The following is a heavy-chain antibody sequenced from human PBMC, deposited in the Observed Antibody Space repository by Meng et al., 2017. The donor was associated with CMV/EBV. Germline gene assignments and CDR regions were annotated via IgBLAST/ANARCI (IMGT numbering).Heavy chain of an antibody. CDR2: INHSGST. D-gene: IGHD1-26*01. CDR3: ARGVGGWFDP. V-gene: IGHV4-34*01. Sequence: VPPQQGGGGLWKPSGTLSRTFAGYGGSFSGYYWSWIRQPPGKGLEWIGEINHSGSTNYNPSLKSRVTISVDTSKNQFSLKLSSVTAADTAVYYCARGVGGWFDPWGQGTLVTVSS. CDR1: GGSFSGYY. J-gene: IGHJ5*02.